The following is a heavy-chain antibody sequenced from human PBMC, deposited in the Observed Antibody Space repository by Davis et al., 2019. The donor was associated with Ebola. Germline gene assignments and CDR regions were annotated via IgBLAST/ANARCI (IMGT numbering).Heavy chain of an antibody. J-gene: IGHJ6*02. Sequence: PGGSLRLSCTTSGFSFPGTWMHWVRQAPGEGLLWVSRINTDGRTTNYADFVKGRFTISRDNSKNTLYLQMNSLRAEDTAVYYCARDCGVVVPAAILFPYYYGMDVWGQGTTVTVSS. CDR1: GFSFPGTW. CDR3: ARDCGVVVPAAILFPYYYGMDV. V-gene: IGHV3-74*01. D-gene: IGHD2-2*01. CDR2: INTDGRTT.